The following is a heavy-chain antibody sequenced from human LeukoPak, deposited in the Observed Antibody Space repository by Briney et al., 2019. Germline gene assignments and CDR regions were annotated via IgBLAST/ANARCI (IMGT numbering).Heavy chain of an antibody. V-gene: IGHV3-48*01. D-gene: IGHD3-22*01. Sequence: GGSLRLSCAASGFTFSSYTMNWVRQPPGKGLEWVSNIGTSTTAIYYADSVKGRFTISRDNAKNSLYLQMNSLRADDTAVYYCAKDRGYRFGCFDYWGQGTLVTVSS. CDR3: AKDRGYRFGCFDY. CDR2: IGTSTTAI. J-gene: IGHJ4*02. CDR1: GFTFSSYT.